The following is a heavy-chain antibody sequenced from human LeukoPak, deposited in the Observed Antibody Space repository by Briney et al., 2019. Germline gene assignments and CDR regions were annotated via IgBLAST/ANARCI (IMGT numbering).Heavy chain of an antibody. CDR3: AKDPYYYDSSDYLRDVRGYFDL. Sequence: GRPLRLSCAASGFTFSSYGMHWVRQAPGEGLEWVAVLWFDGSNTYYADSVKGRFTISRDNSKNTLYLQMNSLRAEDTAVYYCAKDPYYYDSSDYLRDVRGYFDLWGRGTLVTVSS. V-gene: IGHV3-33*06. CDR1: GFTFSSYG. CDR2: LWFDGSNT. D-gene: IGHD3-22*01. J-gene: IGHJ2*01.